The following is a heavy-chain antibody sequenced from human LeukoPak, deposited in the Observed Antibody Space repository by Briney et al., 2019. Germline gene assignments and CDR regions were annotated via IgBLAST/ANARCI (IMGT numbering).Heavy chain of an antibody. Sequence: GGSLRLSCAASGFTFSSYSMNRVRQAPGKGLEWVSSISSSSSYIYYADSVKGRFTISRDNAKNSLYLQMNSLRAEDTAVYYRARDRLDWRYSQFDYWGQGTLVTVSS. CDR2: ISSSSSYI. J-gene: IGHJ4*02. CDR3: ARDRLDWRYSQFDY. D-gene: IGHD1-1*01. V-gene: IGHV3-21*01. CDR1: GFTFSSYS.